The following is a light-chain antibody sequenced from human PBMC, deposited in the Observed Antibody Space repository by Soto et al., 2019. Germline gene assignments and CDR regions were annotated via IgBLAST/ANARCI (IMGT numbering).Light chain of an antibody. CDR3: QQYGSSPHT. CDR2: GAS. CDR1: QSVSSSY. V-gene: IGKV3-20*01. J-gene: IGKJ2*01. Sequence: EIVMTQSPGTLSLSPGERATLSCRASQSVSSSYLAWYQHKPGQAPRLLIYGASSRATGIPDRFSGSGSGTDFRLTISRLETEDFAVYYCQQYGSSPHTFGQGTKLEIK.